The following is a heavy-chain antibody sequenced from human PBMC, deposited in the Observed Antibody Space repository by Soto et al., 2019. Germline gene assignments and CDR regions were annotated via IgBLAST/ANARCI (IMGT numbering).Heavy chain of an antibody. CDR3: AKDRGRSIAVAYSFDS. Sequence: QVQLVESGGGVVQPGRSLRLSCAASGFTFSRYGMHWVRQAPGKGLEWVIVISYDGSTKFYADSVKGRFTIARDNSKNSVYLQMNSLRTDDTAVYYCAKDRGRSIAVAYSFDSWGQGTLVTVSS. V-gene: IGHV3-30*18. CDR1: GFTFSRYG. D-gene: IGHD6-19*01. J-gene: IGHJ4*02. CDR2: ISYDGSTK.